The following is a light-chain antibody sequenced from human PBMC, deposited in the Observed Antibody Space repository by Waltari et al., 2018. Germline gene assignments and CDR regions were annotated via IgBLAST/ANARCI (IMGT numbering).Light chain of an antibody. Sequence: QKHPGKSPKPMVVEVRSRPSGVYERFSGSKSGNTAALTISGLQAEDEADYYCSSYISSSTLELFGGGTSLTVL. J-gene: IGLJ2*01. CDR3: SSYISSSTLEL. V-gene: IGLV2-14*01. CDR2: EVR.